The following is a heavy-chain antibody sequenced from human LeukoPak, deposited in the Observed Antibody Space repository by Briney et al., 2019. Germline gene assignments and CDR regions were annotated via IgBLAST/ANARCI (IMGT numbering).Heavy chain of an antibody. CDR3: VRDGDSPEVTFDR. CDR1: AFIFSGHW. Sequence: GGSLRLSCEGSAFIFSGHWMNWVRQTPGKGLEWVASIKEDGSERQYVDSVKGRFSISRDSTKGSLFLQLNSLRAEDTAVYYCVRDGDSPEVTFDRWGQGTLVTVSS. J-gene: IGHJ4*02. V-gene: IGHV3-7*03. CDR2: IKEDGSER. D-gene: IGHD4-23*01.